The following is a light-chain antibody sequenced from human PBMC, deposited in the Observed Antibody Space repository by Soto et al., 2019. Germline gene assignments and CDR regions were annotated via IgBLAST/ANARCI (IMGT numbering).Light chain of an antibody. V-gene: IGLV1-44*01. Sequence: QSLLTQPPSASGTPGQRVTISCSGSSSNIGSNTVNWYQQLPGTAPKLLIYSNNQRPSGVPDRFSGSKSGTSASLAISGLQSEDEADYYCAAWDDSLNGYVLGTGTKVTVL. J-gene: IGLJ1*01. CDR2: SNN. CDR3: AAWDDSLNGYV. CDR1: SSNIGSNT.